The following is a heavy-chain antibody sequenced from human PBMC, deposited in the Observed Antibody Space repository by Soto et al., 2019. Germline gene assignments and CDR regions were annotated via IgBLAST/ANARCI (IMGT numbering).Heavy chain of an antibody. J-gene: IGHJ4*02. CDR3: ARESEDLTSNFDY. Sequence: GGSLRLSCAASGFTFSSYGMHWVRQAPGKGLEWVAVISYDGSNKYYADSMKGRFTISRDNAKNSLYLEMNSLRAEDTAVYYCARESEDLTSNFDYWGQGTLVTVSS. V-gene: IGHV3-30*03. CDR2: ISYDGSNK. CDR1: GFTFSSYG.